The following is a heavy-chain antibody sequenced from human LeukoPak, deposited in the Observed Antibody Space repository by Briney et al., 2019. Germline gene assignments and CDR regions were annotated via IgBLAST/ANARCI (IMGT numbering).Heavy chain of an antibody. CDR2: INTNGNT. D-gene: IGHD3-10*01. V-gene: IGHV4-4*07. CDR1: GGSLSTYY. Sequence: SETLSLFCTVSGGSLSTYYWSWIRQPAGKGPEWIGRINTNGNTNYNPSLKSRVTMPVDTSKNHFSLNLSSVTAAYTAVYYCARDRLGFRVDVWGKGTTVTVSS. J-gene: IGHJ6*04. CDR3: ARDRLGFRVDV.